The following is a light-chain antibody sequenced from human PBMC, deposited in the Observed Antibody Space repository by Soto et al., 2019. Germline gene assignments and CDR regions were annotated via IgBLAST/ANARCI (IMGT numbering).Light chain of an antibody. CDR2: KAS. CDR3: QQLNTYPRT. V-gene: IGKV1-5*03. CDR1: QSISSW. J-gene: IGKJ1*01. Sequence: DIQMTQSPSTLSASVGDRVTITCRASQSISSWLAWYQQKPGKAPKLLIYKASSLESGVPLRFSGSGSGTEFNLTISSLQPEDFATYYCQQLNTYPRTFGQGTKVDIK.